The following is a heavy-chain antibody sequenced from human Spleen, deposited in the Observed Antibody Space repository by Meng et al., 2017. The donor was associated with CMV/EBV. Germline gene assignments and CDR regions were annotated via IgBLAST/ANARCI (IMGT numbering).Heavy chain of an antibody. Sequence: SVKVSCKASGGTFSSYAISWVRQAPGQGLEWMGGINPIFGTANYAQKFQGRVTITTDESTSTAYMELSSLRSEDTAVYYCARSRSSGWFSMDVWGQGTTVTVSS. J-gene: IGHJ6*02. V-gene: IGHV1-69*05. CDR2: INPIFGTA. CDR1: GGTFSSYA. D-gene: IGHD6-19*01. CDR3: ARSRSSGWFSMDV.